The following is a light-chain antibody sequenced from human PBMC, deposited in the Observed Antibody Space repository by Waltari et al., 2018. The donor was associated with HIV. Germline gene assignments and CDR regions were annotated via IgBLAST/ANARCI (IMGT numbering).Light chain of an antibody. J-gene: IGLJ3*02. V-gene: IGLV2-8*01. CDR3: SSYGGGNTVL. Sequence: QSALTQPPSASGSPGQSVTISCTRTSRHVGSFKYVSRYQQPPGKAPKLMIYDVTKWPSGVPDRFSGSKSGNTASLTVSGLQAEDEADYYCSSYGGGNTVLFGGGTRLTVL. CDR1: SRHVGSFKY. CDR2: DVT.